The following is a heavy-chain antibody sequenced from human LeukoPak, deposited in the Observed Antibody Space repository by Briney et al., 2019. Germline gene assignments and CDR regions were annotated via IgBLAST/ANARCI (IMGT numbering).Heavy chain of an antibody. Sequence: TSVKVSCKASGYTFTTYDINWLRQATGQGLESMGWVSPNGGDTVFAQRFQGRVTLTRNTSIGTVYMELSSLSSEDTAVYYCARGRDFYGSGTSFFDCWGLGTLVTVSS. CDR3: ARGRDFYGSGTSFFDC. D-gene: IGHD3-10*01. CDR2: VSPNGGDT. J-gene: IGHJ4*02. V-gene: IGHV1-8*01. CDR1: GYTFTTYD.